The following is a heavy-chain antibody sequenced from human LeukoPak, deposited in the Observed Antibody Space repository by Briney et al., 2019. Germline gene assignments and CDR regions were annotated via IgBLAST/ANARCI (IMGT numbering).Heavy chain of an antibody. V-gene: IGHV4-59*08. CDR3: ARRDSSGYYSWFDP. D-gene: IGHD3-22*01. Sequence: PSETLSVTCAVSGGSISTYYWSWIRQPPGKGLEWIGYVYYSGSTNYNPSLKSRVTISVDTSKNQFSLKLSSVTAADTAVYYCARRDSSGYYSWFDPWGQGTLVTVSS. CDR1: GGSISTYY. CDR2: VYYSGST. J-gene: IGHJ5*02.